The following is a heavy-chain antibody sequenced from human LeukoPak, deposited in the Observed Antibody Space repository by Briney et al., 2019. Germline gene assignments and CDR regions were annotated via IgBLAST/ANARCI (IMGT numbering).Heavy chain of an antibody. D-gene: IGHD1/OR15-1a*01. J-gene: IGHJ4*02. V-gene: IGHV3-23*01. CDR1: GFTFSSYA. CDR2: ISGSGGNT. Sequence: GGSLRLSCAASGFTFSSYAMSWVRQAPGKGLEWVSVISGSGGNTYYADSVKGRFTISRDNSKNTLYLQLNSLRAEDTAVYYCAKVITGTSRYFDYWGQGTLVTVSS. CDR3: AKVITGTSRYFDY.